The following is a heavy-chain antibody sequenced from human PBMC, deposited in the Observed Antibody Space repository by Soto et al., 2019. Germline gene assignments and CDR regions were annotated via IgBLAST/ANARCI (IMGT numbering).Heavy chain of an antibody. D-gene: IGHD6-19*01. J-gene: IGHJ4*02. CDR2: IFSNDEK. V-gene: IGHV2-26*01. Sequence: QVTLKESGPVLVKPTETLTLTCTVSGFSLSNARMGVSWIRQPPGKALEWLAHIFSNDEKSYSTSPKSRLTISKDTSKSQVVLTMTNMDPVDTATYYCARIPISSGWYVDHDDYWGQGTLVTVSS. CDR3: ARIPISSGWYVDHDDY. CDR1: GFSLSNARMG.